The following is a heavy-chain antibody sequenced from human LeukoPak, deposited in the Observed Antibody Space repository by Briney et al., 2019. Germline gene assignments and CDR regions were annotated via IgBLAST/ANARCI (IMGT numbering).Heavy chain of an antibody. CDR3: ARGSITIFGVVSLYFAY. V-gene: IGHV4-4*07. CDR1: GGSISSYY. J-gene: IGHJ4*02. Sequence: PSETLSLTCTVSGGSISSYYWSWIRQPAGKGLEWIGGIYTSGSTNYNPSLKSRVTISVDKSKNQFSLKLSSVTAADTAVYYCARGSITIFGVVSLYFAYWGQGTLVTVSS. CDR2: IYTSGST. D-gene: IGHD3-3*01.